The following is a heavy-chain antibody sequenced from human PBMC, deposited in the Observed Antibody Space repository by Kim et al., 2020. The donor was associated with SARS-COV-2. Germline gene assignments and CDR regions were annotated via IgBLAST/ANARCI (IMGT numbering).Heavy chain of an antibody. V-gene: IGHV3-15*01. CDR3: TTDDSSGWLESGDPPY. CDR1: GFTFSNAW. J-gene: IGHJ4*02. D-gene: IGHD6-19*01. CDR2: IKSKTDGGTT. Sequence: GGSLRLSCAASGFTFSNAWMSWVRQAPGKGLEWVGRIKSKTDGGTTDYAAPVKGRFTISRDDSKNTLYLQMNSLKTEDTAVYYCTTDDSSGWLESGDPPYWGQGTLVTVSS.